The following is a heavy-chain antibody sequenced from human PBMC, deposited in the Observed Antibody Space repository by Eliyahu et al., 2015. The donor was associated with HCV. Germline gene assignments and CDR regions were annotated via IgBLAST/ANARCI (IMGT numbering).Heavy chain of an antibody. Sequence: VQLVESGGVVVQPGGSLRLSCXASGFTFDDYIMHWVRQAPGKGLEWVSFINWDGDGAYYADSVKGRFTISRDNRKNSLYLQMNSLRTEDTAIYYCAKDPASGSYYFDSWGQGTLVTVSS. V-gene: IGHV3-43*01. J-gene: IGHJ4*02. CDR2: INWDGDGA. D-gene: IGHD1-26*01. CDR3: AKDPASGSYYFDS. CDR1: GFTFDDYI.